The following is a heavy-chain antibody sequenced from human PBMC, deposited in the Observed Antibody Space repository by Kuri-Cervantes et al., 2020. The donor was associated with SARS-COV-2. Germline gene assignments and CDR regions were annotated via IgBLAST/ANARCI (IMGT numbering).Heavy chain of an antibody. CDR1: GGSISSSSYY. Sequence: SETLSLTCIVSGGSISSSSYYWGWIRQPPGKGLEWIGNIYSSGSTYYNPSLKSRVTISVDTSKDQFSLKLSSVTAADTAVYYCARVQPLTIFGVVIIDAFDIWGQGTMVTVSS. V-gene: IGHV4-39*07. CDR2: IYSSGST. CDR3: ARVQPLTIFGVVIIDAFDI. D-gene: IGHD3-3*01. J-gene: IGHJ3*02.